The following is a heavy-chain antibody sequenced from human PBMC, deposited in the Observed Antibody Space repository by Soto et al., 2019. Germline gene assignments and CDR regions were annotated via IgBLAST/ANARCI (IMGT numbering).Heavy chain of an antibody. CDR2: INPSGGST. D-gene: IGHD6-19*01. V-gene: IGHV1-46*01. J-gene: IGHJ4*02. CDR3: ARVPGSSRWYLDY. Sequence: GASVEVSCKGSGYTFTSYYMHWVLQAPGQGLEWMGIINPSGGSTSYAQKFQGRVTMTRDTSTSTVYMELSSLRSEDTAVYYCARVPGSSRWYLDYWGQGTLVTVSS. CDR1: GYTFTSYY.